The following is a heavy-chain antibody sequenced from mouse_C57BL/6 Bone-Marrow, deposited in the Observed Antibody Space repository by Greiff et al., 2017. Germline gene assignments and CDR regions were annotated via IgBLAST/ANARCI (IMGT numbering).Heavy chain of an antibody. Sequence: VQLQQPGAELVKPGASVKMSCKASGYTFTSYWITWVKQRPGQGLEWIGDIYPGSGSTNYNEKFKSKATLTVDTSSSTAYMKLSSLTSEDSAVYYCARGSYDYDVDYWGQGTTLTVSS. V-gene: IGHV1-55*01. D-gene: IGHD2-4*01. CDR3: ARGSYDYDVDY. CDR2: IYPGSGST. J-gene: IGHJ2*01. CDR1: GYTFTSYW.